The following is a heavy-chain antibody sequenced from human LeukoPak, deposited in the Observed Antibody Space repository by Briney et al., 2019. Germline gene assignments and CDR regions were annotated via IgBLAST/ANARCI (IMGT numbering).Heavy chain of an antibody. CDR3: VRDGGYTGGWTYGAGDY. CDR2: ISNDGSEK. D-gene: IGHD2-8*02. J-gene: IGHJ4*01. CDR1: GFTFSAYV. Sequence: PGRSLRLSCAASGFTFSAYVMHWARQAPGKGLECVAVISNDGSEKYYADSVKGRFSISRDNSKNTLYLQMSSLRTEDTAVYYCVRDGGYTGGWTYGAGDYWGQGTLVTVSS. V-gene: IGHV3-30*04.